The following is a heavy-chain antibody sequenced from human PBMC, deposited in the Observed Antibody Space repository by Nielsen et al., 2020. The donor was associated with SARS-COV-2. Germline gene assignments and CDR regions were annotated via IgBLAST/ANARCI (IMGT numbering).Heavy chain of an antibody. CDR3: ARGRDYDFWSGSRRPNYYYGMDV. CDR1: GGSFSGYY. V-gene: IGHV4-34*01. D-gene: IGHD3-3*01. J-gene: IGHJ6*02. Sequence: SETLSLTCAVYGGSFSGYYWSWIRQPPGKGLEWIGEINHSGSTNYNPSLKSRVTISVDTSKNQFSLKLSSVPAADTAVYYCARGRDYDFWSGSRRPNYYYGMDVWGQGTTVTVSS. CDR2: INHSGST.